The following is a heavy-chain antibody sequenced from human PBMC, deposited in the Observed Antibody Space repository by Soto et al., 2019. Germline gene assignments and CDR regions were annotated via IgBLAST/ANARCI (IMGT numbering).Heavy chain of an antibody. CDR2: ISYDGSNK. V-gene: IGHV3-30-3*01. J-gene: IGHJ6*02. CDR1: GITISNYF. D-gene: IGHD2-2*01. CDR3: VAGDQYYAMGA. Sequence: QVQLVESVGGVVQPGRSLRVSCAASGITISNYFMYWVRQAPGKGLEWVAAISYDGSNKHYSDSVKGRFTISRDNSKNTVFLQMNSLRDEDTAGYYCVAGDQYYAMGAWGQGTTVAGSS.